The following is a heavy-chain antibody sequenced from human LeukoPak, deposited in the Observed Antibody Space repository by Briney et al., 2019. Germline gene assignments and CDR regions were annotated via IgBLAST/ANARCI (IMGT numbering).Heavy chain of an antibody. D-gene: IGHD1-26*01. Sequence: SETLSLTCTVSGVSISSSSYYWGWIRQPPGKGLEWIGSIYYSGSTYYNPSLKSRVTISVDTSKNQFSLKLSSVTAADTAVYYCARRNNLRAVGATSFDYWGQGTLVTVSS. V-gene: IGHV4-39*01. J-gene: IGHJ4*02. CDR2: IYYSGST. CDR1: GVSISSSSYY. CDR3: ARRNNLRAVGATSFDY.